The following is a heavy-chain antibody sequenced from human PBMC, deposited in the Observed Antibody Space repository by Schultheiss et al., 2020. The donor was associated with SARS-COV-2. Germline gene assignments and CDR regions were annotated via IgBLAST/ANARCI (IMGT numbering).Heavy chain of an antibody. Sequence: ASVKVSCKASGYTFTSYGISWVRQAPGQGLEWMGRIIPILGIANYAQKLQGRVTMTTDTSTSTAYMELRSLRSDDTAVYYCARTGLLCSGGSCYTDYYYYMDVWGKGTTVTVSS. CDR2: IIPILGIA. CDR3: ARTGLLCSGGSCYTDYYYYMDV. CDR1: GYTFTSYG. J-gene: IGHJ6*03. D-gene: IGHD2-15*01. V-gene: IGHV1-18*01.